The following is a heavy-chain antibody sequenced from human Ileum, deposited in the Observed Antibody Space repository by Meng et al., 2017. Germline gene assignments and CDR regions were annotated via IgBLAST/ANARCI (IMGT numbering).Heavy chain of an antibody. J-gene: IGHJ4*02. CDR3: ARVNREHANFDF. CDR2: ISGSGGSI. D-gene: IGHD1-14*01. Sequence: GESLKISCAVSGFTFSSYAMNWVRQAPGEGLGWVSAISGSGGSIYYADPVRGRFIISRDNSKNMLYLQMNSLRAEDAAIYYCARVNREHANFDFWGQGTLVTVSS. CDR1: GFTFSSYA. V-gene: IGHV3-23*01.